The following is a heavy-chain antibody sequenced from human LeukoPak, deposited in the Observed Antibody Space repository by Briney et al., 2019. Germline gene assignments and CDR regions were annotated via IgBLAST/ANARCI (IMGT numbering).Heavy chain of an antibody. Sequence: SETLSLTCTVSGGSIRSYYWTRIRPPPGKGLEWIGNIYYSGSTNYNPSLKSRVTISVDTSKNQFSLKLSSVTAADTAVYYCASEISGSYPDYWGQGTLVTVSS. CDR2: IYYSGST. V-gene: IGHV4-59*01. CDR1: GGSIRSYY. D-gene: IGHD1-26*01. CDR3: ASEISGSYPDY. J-gene: IGHJ4*02.